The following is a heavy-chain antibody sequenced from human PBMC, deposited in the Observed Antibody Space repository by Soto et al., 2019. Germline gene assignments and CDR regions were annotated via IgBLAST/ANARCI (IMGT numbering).Heavy chain of an antibody. J-gene: IGHJ6*02. Sequence: QLQLQESGPGLVKPSETLSLTCTVSGGSISSSNYYWGWIRQPPGKGLEWIGSINYSGNTYYNPSLQSRVTISVDTSKIRFSREMSSVTAADTAVYYCAELAGDCSGTSCYGNYAMDVWGQGTTVTVSS. CDR2: INYSGNT. CDR1: GGSISSSNYY. V-gene: IGHV4-39*01. D-gene: IGHD2-2*01. CDR3: AELAGDCSGTSCYGNYAMDV.